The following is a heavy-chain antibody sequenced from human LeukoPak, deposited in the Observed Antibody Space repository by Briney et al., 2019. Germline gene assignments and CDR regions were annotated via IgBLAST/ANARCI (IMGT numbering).Heavy chain of an antibody. CDR3: VRASTSL. J-gene: IGHJ4*02. Sequence: GGSLRLSCAASGFTFSSYEMNWVRQAPGEGLEWVSYISDSGTSIYYADSVKGRFTISRDNAKNSLYLQMNSLRAEDTAVYYCVRASTSLWGQGTLVTVSS. CDR1: GFTFSSYE. V-gene: IGHV3-48*03. CDR2: ISDSGTSI.